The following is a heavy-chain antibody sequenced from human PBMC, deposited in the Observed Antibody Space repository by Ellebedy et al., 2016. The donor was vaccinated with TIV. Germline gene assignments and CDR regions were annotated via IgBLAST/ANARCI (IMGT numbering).Heavy chain of an antibody. J-gene: IGHJ4*02. Sequence: MPSETLSLTCTVSGYSISSGYHWGWFRQPPGKGLEWVGSINHRGSTYYNPSLKSRVTMSVDTSENQFSLRLTSVTAADTALYYCARDGTSVAFDYWGQGTLVTVSS. CDR3: ARDGTSVAFDY. D-gene: IGHD1-7*01. CDR1: GYSISSGYH. CDR2: INHRGST. V-gene: IGHV4-38-2*02.